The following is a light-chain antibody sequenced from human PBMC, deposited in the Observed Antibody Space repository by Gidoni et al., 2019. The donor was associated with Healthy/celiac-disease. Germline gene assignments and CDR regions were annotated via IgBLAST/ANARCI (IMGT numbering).Light chain of an antibody. Sequence: DIQMTQSPSTLSASVGDRVTITCRASQSISSWLAWYQQKPGKAPKLLIYKASSLESGVPSRFSGSCSGTEFTLTISSLQPDDFATYYCQQYETFGQGTKVEIK. CDR2: KAS. V-gene: IGKV1-5*03. CDR3: QQYET. CDR1: QSISSW. J-gene: IGKJ1*01.